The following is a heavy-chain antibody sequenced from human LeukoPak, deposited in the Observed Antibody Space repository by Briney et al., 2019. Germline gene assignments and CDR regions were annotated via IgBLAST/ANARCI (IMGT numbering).Heavy chain of an antibody. Sequence: PSETLSLTCAVYGGSFSGYYWSWIRQPPGKGLEWIGEINHSGSTNYNPSLKSRVTISVDTSKNQFSLKLSSVTAADTAVYYCAGHRSSSSWIDYWGQGTLVTVSS. CDR3: AGHRSSSSWIDY. CDR1: GGSFSGYY. V-gene: IGHV4-34*01. J-gene: IGHJ4*02. D-gene: IGHD6-13*01. CDR2: INHSGST.